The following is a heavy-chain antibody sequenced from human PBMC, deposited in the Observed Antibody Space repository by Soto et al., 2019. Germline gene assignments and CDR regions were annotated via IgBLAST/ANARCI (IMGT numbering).Heavy chain of an antibody. V-gene: IGHV4-31*03. Sequence: SETLSLTCSVSGGSVTGGGYYWSWIRQLPGKGLEWIGYIYHTGSTFYNPSLKSRVTISLDTSRSQFSLKLTSVTAADTAMYYCAGGPAASMFDYWGQGSLVTVSS. D-gene: IGHD3-16*01. CDR1: GGSVTGGGYY. CDR3: AGGPAASMFDY. J-gene: IGHJ4*02. CDR2: IYHTGST.